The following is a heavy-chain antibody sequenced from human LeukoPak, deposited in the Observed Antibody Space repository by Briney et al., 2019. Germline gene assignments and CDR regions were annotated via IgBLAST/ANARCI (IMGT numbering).Heavy chain of an antibody. CDR3: AKESVRYSSSGEGQK. CDR1: GFTFSSYA. V-gene: IGHV3-23*01. J-gene: IGHJ4*02. Sequence: PGGSLRLSCAASGFTFSSYAMSWVRQAPGKGLEWVSAISGSGSSTYYADSVKGRFTISRDNSKNTLYLQMNSLRAEDTAVYYCAKESVRYSSSGEGQKWGQGTLVTVSS. D-gene: IGHD6-13*01. CDR2: ISGSGSST.